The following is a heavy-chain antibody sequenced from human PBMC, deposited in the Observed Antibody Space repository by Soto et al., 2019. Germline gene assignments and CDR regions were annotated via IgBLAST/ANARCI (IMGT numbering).Heavy chain of an antibody. CDR2: ICNSGST. V-gene: IGHV4-59*05. CDR1: GGSIRSYC. CDR3: ARQGGEDIVVVPAAIYYYYMDV. J-gene: IGHJ6*03. Sequence: PSETLSHTCTFSGGSIRSYCWTLIRQPPGEGLEWIGSICNSGSTYYNPSLKSRVTISVDTSKNQFSLKLSSVTAADTAVYYCARQGGEDIVVVPAAIYYYYMDVWGKGTTVTVSS. D-gene: IGHD2-2*01.